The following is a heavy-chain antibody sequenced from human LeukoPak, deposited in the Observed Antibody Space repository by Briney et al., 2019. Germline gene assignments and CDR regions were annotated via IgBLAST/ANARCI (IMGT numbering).Heavy chain of an antibody. Sequence: GGSLRLSCAASGFTFDDFGMSWVRQAPGKGLEWVSGINWNGGSTGYADSVEGRFTISRDNAKNSLYLQMNSLRAEDRALYYCARGILEGDAFDIWGQGTMVTVSS. CDR1: GFTFDDFG. D-gene: IGHD1-1*01. V-gene: IGHV3-20*04. CDR2: INWNGGST. J-gene: IGHJ3*02. CDR3: ARGILEGDAFDI.